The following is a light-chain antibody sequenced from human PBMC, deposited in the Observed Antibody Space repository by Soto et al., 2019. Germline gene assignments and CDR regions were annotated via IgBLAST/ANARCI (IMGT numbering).Light chain of an antibody. CDR3: AVWDDSLHGLV. V-gene: IGLV1-36*01. Sequence: HSVLTQPPSVSEAPRQRVTISCSGSSSNIGNNAVNWYQHLPGKAPKLLIYFDDLLPSGVSDRFSGSKSGTSASLAISGLQSEDEADYYCAVWDDSLHGLVFGGGTKLTVL. CDR1: SSNIGNNA. J-gene: IGLJ3*02. CDR2: FDD.